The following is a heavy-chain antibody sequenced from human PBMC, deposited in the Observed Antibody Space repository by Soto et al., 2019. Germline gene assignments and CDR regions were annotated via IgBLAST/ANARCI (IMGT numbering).Heavy chain of an antibody. CDR2: ISSGSSTI. J-gene: IGHJ4*02. Sequence: PGGSLRLSCAASGFTFSTCNMNWVRQAPEKGLEWVSYISSGSSTIHYADSMKGRFTISRDNAKNSLYLQMNSLRDEDTAVYYCARAYSGSYYSTPHAFQFDYWGQGTLVTVSS. V-gene: IGHV3-48*02. D-gene: IGHD1-26*01. CDR3: ARAYSGSYYSTPHAFQFDY. CDR1: GFTFSTCN.